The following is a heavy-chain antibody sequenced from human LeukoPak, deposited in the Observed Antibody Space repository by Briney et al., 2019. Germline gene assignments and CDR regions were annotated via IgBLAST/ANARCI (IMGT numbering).Heavy chain of an antibody. CDR2: MNTNSGNT. CDR1: GYTFTSYD. V-gene: IGHV1-8*03. Sequence: GASVKVSCKASGYTFTSYDINWVRQAPGQGLEWMGWMNTNSGNTGYAQKFQGRVTITRNTSISTAYMELSSLRSEDTAVYYCARPTSGYSYGFVYWGQGTLVTVSS. CDR3: ARPTSGYSYGFVY. J-gene: IGHJ4*02. D-gene: IGHD5-18*01.